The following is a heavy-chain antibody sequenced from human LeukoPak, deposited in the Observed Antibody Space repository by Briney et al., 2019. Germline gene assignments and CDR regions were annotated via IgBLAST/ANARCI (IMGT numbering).Heavy chain of an antibody. J-gene: IGHJ4*02. CDR2: IIPIFGAA. D-gene: IGHD6-25*01. CDR1: GGTFSSYA. Sequence: ASVKVSCKASGGTFSSYAISWVRQASGQGLEWMGGIIPIFGAANYAQKFQGRVTITADKSTSTAYMELSSLRSEDTAVYYCAIRLGDSNGHVWGQGTLVTVSS. V-gene: IGHV1-69*06. CDR3: AIRLGDSNGHV.